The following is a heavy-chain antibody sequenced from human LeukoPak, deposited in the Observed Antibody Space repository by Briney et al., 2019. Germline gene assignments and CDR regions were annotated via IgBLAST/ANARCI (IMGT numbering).Heavy chain of an antibody. CDR1: GFTFSSYV. V-gene: IGHV3-23*01. D-gene: IGHD3-10*01. J-gene: IGHJ4*02. CDR3: ARDSSMLRGPLVIYYFDF. CDR2: ISGGGDVT. Sequence: GGSLRLSCAASGFTFSSYVMHWIRQAPGKGLEWVSTISGGGDVTYYADSVKGRFTISRDNSKDTLYLQMNSLRVEDTAVYYCARDSSMLRGPLVIYYFDFWGQGTLVTVSS.